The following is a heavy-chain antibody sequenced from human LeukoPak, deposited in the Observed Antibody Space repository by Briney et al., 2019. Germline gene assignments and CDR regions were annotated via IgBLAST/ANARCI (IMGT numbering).Heavy chain of an antibody. D-gene: IGHD3-10*01. CDR2: IRYDGSNK. CDR3: ARGHVLLWFGEFHY. V-gene: IGHV3-33*01. Sequence: GGSLRLSCAASGFTFSSYGMHWVRQAPGKGLEWVAVIRYDGSNKYYADSVKGRFTISRDNSKNTLYLQMNSLRAEDTAVYYCARGHVLLWFGEFHYWGQGTLVTVSS. J-gene: IGHJ4*02. CDR1: GFTFSSYG.